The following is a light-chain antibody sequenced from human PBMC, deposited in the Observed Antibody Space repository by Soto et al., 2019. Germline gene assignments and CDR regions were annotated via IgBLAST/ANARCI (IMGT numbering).Light chain of an antibody. CDR3: QQYENYWT. CDR1: QTISSW. CDR2: DAS. Sequence: DIQMTQSPFTLSASVGDRVTITCRASQTISSWLAWYQQIPGKAPKLLIYDASNLESGVPSRFSGSGSGTDFTLTISSLQPDDFAVYYCQQYENYWTFGQGTKVEIK. J-gene: IGKJ1*01. V-gene: IGKV1-5*01.